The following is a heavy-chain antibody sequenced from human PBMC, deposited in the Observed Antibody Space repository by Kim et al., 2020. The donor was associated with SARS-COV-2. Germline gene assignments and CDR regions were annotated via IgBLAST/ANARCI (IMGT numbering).Heavy chain of an antibody. V-gene: IGHV3-74*01. CDR1: GFSFSEWW. CDR2: IDNDGTTT. CDR3: SKVLH. Sequence: GGSLRLSCAASGFSFSEWWMDWVRQAPGKGPEWVARIDNDGTTTLYADSVKCRFTISRDNSKNTLYLQMTGLRADDTGVYYCSKVLHRGQGTLSTVPS. J-gene: IGHJ4*02.